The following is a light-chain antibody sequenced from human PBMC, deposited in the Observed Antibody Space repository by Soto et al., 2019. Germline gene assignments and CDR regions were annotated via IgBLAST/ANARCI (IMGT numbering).Light chain of an antibody. V-gene: IGKV1-27*01. CDR1: QGISNY. Sequence: DIQMTQSPTSLSASVGDRVTITCRASQGISNYLAWYQQKPGKVPKLLIYGASTLQSGVPSRFSGSGSGTDFTLNISSLQPEDVATYYCQKYNSAPRTFGQGTKLEIK. CDR3: QKYNSAPRT. CDR2: GAS. J-gene: IGKJ2*01.